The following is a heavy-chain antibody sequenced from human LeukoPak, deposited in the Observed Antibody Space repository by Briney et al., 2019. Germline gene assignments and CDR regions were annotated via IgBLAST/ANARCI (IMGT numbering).Heavy chain of an antibody. Sequence: GRSLRLSCAASGFTFSSYGMHWVRQAPGKGLEWVAVISYDGSNKYYADSVKGRFTISRDNSKNTLYLQMNSLRAEDTAVYYCARGFGLGPYGETGDYWGQGTLVTVSS. CDR1: GFTFSSYG. V-gene: IGHV3-30*19. CDR2: ISYDGSNK. J-gene: IGHJ4*02. CDR3: ARGFGLGPYGETGDY. D-gene: IGHD4-17*01.